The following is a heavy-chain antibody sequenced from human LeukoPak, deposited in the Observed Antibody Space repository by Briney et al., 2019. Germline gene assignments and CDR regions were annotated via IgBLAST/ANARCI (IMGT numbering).Heavy chain of an antibody. D-gene: IGHD5-24*01. V-gene: IGHV4-59*01. CDR3: ARVEVEMATVDY. Sequence: PSETLSLTCTVSGGSISTYYWNWIRQPPGKGLEWIGYIYHSGSTNYNPSLKSRVTISVDTSKNQFSLKLSSVTAADTAVYYCARVEVEMATVDYWGQGTLVTVSS. J-gene: IGHJ4*02. CDR2: IYHSGST. CDR1: GGSISTYY.